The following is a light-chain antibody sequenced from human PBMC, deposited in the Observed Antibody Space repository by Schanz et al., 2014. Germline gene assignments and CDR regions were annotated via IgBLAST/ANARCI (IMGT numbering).Light chain of an antibody. CDR1: SSDVGSYDY. Sequence: QSVLTQPPSASGSPGQSVTISCTGTSSDVGSYDYVSWYQQHPGTVPKPMIYNVNTQPSGVPDRFSGSKSGNTASLTVSGLQAEDEADYYCSSYAGSSNYVLFGGGTKLTVL. V-gene: IGLV2-8*01. J-gene: IGLJ2*01. CDR3: SSYAGSSNYVL. CDR2: NVN.